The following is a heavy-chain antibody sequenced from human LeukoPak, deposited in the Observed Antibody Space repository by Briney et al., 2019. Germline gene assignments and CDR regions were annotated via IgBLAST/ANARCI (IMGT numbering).Heavy chain of an antibody. V-gene: IGHV3-21*01. D-gene: IGHD3-22*01. J-gene: IGHJ6*03. Sequence: GGSLRLSXAASGFIFSSYSMNWVRQSPGKGMEWVSSISSGSNYIDYADSVKGRFTISRDNARNSLYLQMNSLRVEDTAVYYCARVVISYYYMDVWGKGTTVTVSS. CDR3: ARVVISYYYMDV. CDR1: GFIFSSYS. CDR2: ISSGSNYI.